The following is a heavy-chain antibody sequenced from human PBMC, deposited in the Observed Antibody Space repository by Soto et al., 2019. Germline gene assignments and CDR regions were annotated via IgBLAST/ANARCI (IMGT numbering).Heavy chain of an antibody. V-gene: IGHV1-8*02. CDR3: ARVIFGELLRNFDY. CDR1: GYTFTSYG. J-gene: IGHJ4*02. CDR2: MNPNSGNT. Sequence: ASVKVSCKASGYTFTSYGINWVRQATGQGLEWMGWMNPNSGNTGYAQKLQGRVTMTRNTSISTAYMELSSLRSEDTAVYYCARVIFGELLRNFDYWGQGTLVTVSS. D-gene: IGHD3-10*01.